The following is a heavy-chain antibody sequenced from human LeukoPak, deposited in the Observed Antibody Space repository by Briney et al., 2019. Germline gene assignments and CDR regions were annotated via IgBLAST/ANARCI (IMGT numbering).Heavy chain of an antibody. Sequence: SVKVSCKASGGTFRSYAISWVRQAPGQGLEWMGGIIPLFGTANYAQKFQGRVTITADESTSTAYMELSSLRSEDTAVYYCARGWFGELFNAFDIWGQGTMVTVSS. CDR3: ARGWFGELFNAFDI. CDR1: GGTFRSYA. D-gene: IGHD3-10*01. CDR2: IIPLFGTA. J-gene: IGHJ3*02. V-gene: IGHV1-69*01.